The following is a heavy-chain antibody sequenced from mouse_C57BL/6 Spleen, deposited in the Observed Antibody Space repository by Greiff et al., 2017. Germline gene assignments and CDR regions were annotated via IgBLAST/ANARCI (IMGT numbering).Heavy chain of an antibody. Sequence: VQLQQSGPELVKPGASVKISCKASGYAFSSSWMNWVKQRPGKGLEWIGRIYPGDGDTNYNGKFKGKATLTADKSSSTAYMQLSSLTSEDSAVYFCRYGSRYFDYWGQGTTLTVSS. CDR1: GYAFSSSW. D-gene: IGHD1-1*01. J-gene: IGHJ2*01. CDR2: IYPGDGDT. CDR3: RYGSRYFDY. V-gene: IGHV1-82*01.